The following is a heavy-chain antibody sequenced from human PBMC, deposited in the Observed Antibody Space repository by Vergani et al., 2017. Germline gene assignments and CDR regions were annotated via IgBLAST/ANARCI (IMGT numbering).Heavy chain of an antibody. D-gene: IGHD3-9*01. Sequence: QVQLVESGGGVVQPGRSLRLSCAASGFTFSSYAMHWVRQAPGKGLEWVAVISYDGSNKYYADSVKGRFTISRDNSKNTLYLQMNSLRAEDTAVYYCARDPCLTYYYYYGMDVWGQGTTVTVSS. J-gene: IGHJ6*02. V-gene: IGHV3-30*01. CDR2: ISYDGSNK. CDR3: ARDPCLTYYYYYGMDV. CDR1: GFTFSSYA.